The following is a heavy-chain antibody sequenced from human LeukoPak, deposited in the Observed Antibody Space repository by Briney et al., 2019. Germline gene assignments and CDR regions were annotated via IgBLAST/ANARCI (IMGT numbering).Heavy chain of an antibody. CDR3: ARDRSSGRTTWFDP. V-gene: IGHV3-30*04. Sequence: PGRSLRLSCADSGFTFSSSAMHWVRQAPGKGLEWVAFISYDGNNEYYADSVKGRFTISRDNSKNTLYLQTNSLRVEDTAVYYCARDRSSGRTTWFDPWGQGTLVTVSS. CDR2: ISYDGNNE. CDR1: GFTFSSSA. D-gene: IGHD6-19*01. J-gene: IGHJ5*02.